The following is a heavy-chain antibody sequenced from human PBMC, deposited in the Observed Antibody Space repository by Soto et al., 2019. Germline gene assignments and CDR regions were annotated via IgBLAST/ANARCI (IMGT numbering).Heavy chain of an antibody. D-gene: IGHD5-18*01. V-gene: IGHV3-33*01. CDR1: GFTFSSYG. CDR3: ARDQYSYGSLYY. CDR2: IWYDGSNK. J-gene: IGHJ4*02. Sequence: QVQLVESGGGVVQPGRSLRLSCAASGFTFSSYGMHWVRQAPGKGLEWVAVIWYDGSNKYYADSVKGRFTISRDNSKNTLYLQMNSLRAEDTAVYYCARDQYSYGSLYYWGQGTLVTVSS.